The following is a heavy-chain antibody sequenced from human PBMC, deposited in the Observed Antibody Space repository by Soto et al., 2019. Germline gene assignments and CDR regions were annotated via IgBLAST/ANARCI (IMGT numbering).Heavy chain of an antibody. Sequence: ETLSLSCAASEFTVSSNHMSWVRQAPGKGLEWVSVIYGSGTSYYADSVRGRFTISRDNSKNTLYLQMNSLRAEDTAVYYCARILNRAPTNWGQGTLVTVSS. CDR2: IYGSGTS. CDR1: EFTVSSNH. CDR3: ARILNRAPTN. J-gene: IGHJ4*02. V-gene: IGHV3-53*01.